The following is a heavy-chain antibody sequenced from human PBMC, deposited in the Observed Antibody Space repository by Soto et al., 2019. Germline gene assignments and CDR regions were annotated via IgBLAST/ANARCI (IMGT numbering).Heavy chain of an antibody. D-gene: IGHD3-3*01. CDR3: ARGQRYSDFWSGYYQSGYYGMDV. Sequence: GASVNVSCKASGYTFTSYDINWVRQATGQGREWMGVLKPNSGNTDYTHKFQGRVTMTRNPSLSTAYMELSSLRYEDTAVYYCARGQRYSDFWSGYYQSGYYGMDVWGQGTTVTVSS. V-gene: IGHV1-8*01. CDR2: LKPNSGNT. J-gene: IGHJ6*02. CDR1: GYTFTSYD.